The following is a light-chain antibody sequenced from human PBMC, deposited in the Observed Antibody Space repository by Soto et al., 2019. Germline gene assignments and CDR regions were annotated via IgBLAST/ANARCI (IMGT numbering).Light chain of an antibody. V-gene: IGKV3-15*01. Sequence: EIVMTQSPATLSLSPGERAALSCRASQSINSELAWYQQKPGQPPRLLIYGASTRATGVPARFTGSESGSEFTLTISGLQSEDFAVYYCQQVHNWPLTFGKGTRL. CDR2: GAS. CDR3: QQVHNWPLT. CDR1: QSINSE. J-gene: IGKJ2*01.